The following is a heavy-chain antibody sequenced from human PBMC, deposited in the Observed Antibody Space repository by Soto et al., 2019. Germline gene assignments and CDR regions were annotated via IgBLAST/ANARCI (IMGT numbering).Heavy chain of an antibody. Sequence: SETLSLTCTVSGGSISSGGYYWSWIRQHPGKGLEWIGYIYYSGSTYYNQSLKSRVTISVDTSKNQFSLKLSSVTAADTAVYYCARRPTVTDYYMDVWGKGTTVTVSS. J-gene: IGHJ6*03. CDR3: ARRPTVTDYYMDV. V-gene: IGHV4-31*03. CDR2: IYYSGST. CDR1: GGSISSGGYY. D-gene: IGHD4-4*01.